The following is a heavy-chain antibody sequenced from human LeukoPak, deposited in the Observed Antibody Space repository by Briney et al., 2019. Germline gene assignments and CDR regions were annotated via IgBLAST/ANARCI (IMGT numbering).Heavy chain of an antibody. V-gene: IGHV4-34*01. Sequence: SETLSLTCAVYGGSFSGYYWSWIRQPPGKGLEWIGSIYYSGSTYYNPSLKSRVTISVDTSKNQFSLKLSSVTAADTAVYYCARTYSSTPWDYFDYWGQGTLVTVSS. J-gene: IGHJ4*02. CDR1: GGSFSGYY. CDR3: ARTYSSTPWDYFDY. D-gene: IGHD6-13*01. CDR2: IYYSGST.